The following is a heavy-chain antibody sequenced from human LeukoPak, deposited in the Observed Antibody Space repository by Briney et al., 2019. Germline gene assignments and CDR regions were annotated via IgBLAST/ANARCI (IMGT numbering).Heavy chain of an antibody. CDR2: ISADGGST. Sequence: PGGSLRLSCVASGLNFDDSAMHWVRQAPGRGLEWVSLISADGGSTFSADSVKGRFTISRDNAKNSLYLQMSSLRDEDTAVYYCARMRSGWYIDYWGQGTLVTVSS. D-gene: IGHD6-19*01. CDR1: GLNFDDSA. CDR3: ARMRSGWYIDY. V-gene: IGHV3-43*02. J-gene: IGHJ4*02.